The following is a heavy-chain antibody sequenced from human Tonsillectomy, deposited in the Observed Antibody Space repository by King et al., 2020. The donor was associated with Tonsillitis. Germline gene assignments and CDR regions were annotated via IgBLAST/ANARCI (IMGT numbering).Heavy chain of an antibody. CDR3: AREGVNFYDSSGWDY. Sequence: QLVQSGAEVKKPGSSVKVSCKAFGGTFSNYAISWVRQAPGQGREWMGGIIAMFWPTNYAQKFQGIVTITADKSTSTAYMELSSLSSEDTAVYYCAREGVNFYDSSGWDYWGQGTLVTVSS. CDR2: IIAMFWPT. D-gene: IGHD3-22*01. V-gene: IGHV1-69*06. CDR1: GGTFSNYA. J-gene: IGHJ4*02.